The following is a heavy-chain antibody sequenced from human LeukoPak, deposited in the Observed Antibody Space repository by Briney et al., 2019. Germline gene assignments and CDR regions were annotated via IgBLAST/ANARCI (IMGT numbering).Heavy chain of an antibody. J-gene: IGHJ6*03. CDR3: ARDMVRGATSYYYYYMDV. CDR2: ITGDSHTI. V-gene: IGHV3-48*01. Sequence: QAGGSLRLSCEASGFTFNTYSMNWVRQAPGKGLEWISYITGDSHTIYYAGSVKGRFTTSRDNAKNSLYLQMNSLRAEDTAVYYCARDMVRGATSYYYYYMDVWGKGTTVTVSS. D-gene: IGHD3-10*01. CDR1: GFTFNTYS.